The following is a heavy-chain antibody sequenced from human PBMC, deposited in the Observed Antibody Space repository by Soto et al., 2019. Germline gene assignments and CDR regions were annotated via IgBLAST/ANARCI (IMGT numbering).Heavy chain of an antibody. CDR1: GFTFSSYA. CDR3: ARARREATYYYVSSGYSPYWYFDL. D-gene: IGHD3-22*01. Sequence: EVQLLESGGGLVQPGGSLRLSCAASGFTFSSYAMSWVRQAPGKGLEWVSAISGSGGSTYYADSVKGRFTISRDNSKNTLYLQMNSLRAEDTAVYYCARARREATYYYVSSGYSPYWYFDLWGRGTLVTVSS. J-gene: IGHJ2*01. CDR2: ISGSGGST. V-gene: IGHV3-23*01.